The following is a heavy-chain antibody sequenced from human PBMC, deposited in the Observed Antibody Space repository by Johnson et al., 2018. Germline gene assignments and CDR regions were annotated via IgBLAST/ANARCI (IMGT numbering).Heavy chain of an antibody. J-gene: IGHJ6*02. CDR1: GFTFSNAW. D-gene: IGHD3-10*01. CDR3: AREDGEGSPTGGYYYYGMDV. CDR2: IKSKTDGGTT. Sequence: EVQLVQSGGGLVKPGGSMRLSCAASGFTFSNAWMNWVRQAPGKGLEWVGRIKSKTDGGTTDSAPPVKGRLSTPRDDSKNTLYLQMNSLKTEDTAVYYCAREDGEGSPTGGYYYYGMDVWGQGTTVTVSS. V-gene: IGHV3-15*07.